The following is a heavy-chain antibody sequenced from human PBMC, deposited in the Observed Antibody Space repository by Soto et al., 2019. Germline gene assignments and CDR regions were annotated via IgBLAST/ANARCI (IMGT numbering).Heavy chain of an antibody. D-gene: IGHD2-21*01. Sequence: QVQLQQWGAGLLKPSETLSLTCAVYGGSFSGYYWTWIRQPPGTGLEWIGEINHSGSTNYNPSLKRRVTISVDTSKNQFSLKLTSVTAAGTAVYYCARDKIPGLFDYWGQGTLVTVSS. V-gene: IGHV4-34*01. CDR2: INHSGST. CDR3: ARDKIPGLFDY. CDR1: GGSFSGYY. J-gene: IGHJ4*02.